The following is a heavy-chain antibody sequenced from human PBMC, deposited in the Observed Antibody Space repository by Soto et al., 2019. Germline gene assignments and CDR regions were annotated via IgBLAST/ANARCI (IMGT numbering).Heavy chain of an antibody. V-gene: IGHV3-30*04. J-gene: IGHJ5*02. CDR1: GFTFSNYA. Sequence: QVQLVESGGGVVQPERSLRLSCAATGFTFSNYAIHWVRQTPGKGLEWVAVISDDGRNTYYADSVKGRFTISRDNSKSTSYLQMXSXXXXXXXXXXXXXXXXXXXXXXXFDPWGQGTLVTVSS. CDR3: XXXXXXXXXXXXFDP. CDR2: ISDDGRNT.